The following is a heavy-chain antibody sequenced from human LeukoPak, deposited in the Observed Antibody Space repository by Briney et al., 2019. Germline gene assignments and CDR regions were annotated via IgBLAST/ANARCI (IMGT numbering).Heavy chain of an antibody. CDR2: ISYGRVT. V-gene: IGHV4-59*01. Sequence: SETLSLTCAVSGGSISKLYWSWFRQPPGKGLDWIGYISYGRVTIYNPYLKSRVTISVDTSKNQFSLNLNSVTAADTAVYYCARGGYGVTTSGVDYWGQGTLVTVSS. CDR1: GGSISKLY. J-gene: IGHJ4*02. D-gene: IGHD3-16*01. CDR3: ARGGYGVTTSGVDY.